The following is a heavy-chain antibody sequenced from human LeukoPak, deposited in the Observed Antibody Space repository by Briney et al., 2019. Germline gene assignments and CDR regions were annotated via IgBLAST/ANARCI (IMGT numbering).Heavy chain of an antibody. CDR3: ARGFSSGHAFDI. D-gene: IGHD3-22*01. V-gene: IGHV3-7*01. J-gene: IGHJ3*02. CDR1: RFTFSIYW. CDR2: IKQDGREE. Sequence: GGSLRLSCVASRFTFSIYWMSWVRQAPGKGLEWVANIKQDGREEYYVDSVKGRFSISRDNAKNSLYLQMNSLRAEDTAVYYCARGFSSGHAFDIWGQGTMVTVSS.